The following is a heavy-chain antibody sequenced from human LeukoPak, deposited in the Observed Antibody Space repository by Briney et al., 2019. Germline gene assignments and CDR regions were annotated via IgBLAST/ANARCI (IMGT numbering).Heavy chain of an antibody. CDR2: ISGSGGST. CDR1: GFTFSSYA. V-gene: IGHV3-23*01. CDR3: AKDPSGSYDYFDY. J-gene: IGHJ4*02. Sequence: GGSLRLSCAAPGFTFSSYAMSWVRQAPGKGLEWVSAISGSGGSTYYADSVKGRFTISRDNSKSTLYLQMNSLRAEDTAVYYCAKDPSGSYDYFDYWGQGTLVTVSS. D-gene: IGHD1-26*01.